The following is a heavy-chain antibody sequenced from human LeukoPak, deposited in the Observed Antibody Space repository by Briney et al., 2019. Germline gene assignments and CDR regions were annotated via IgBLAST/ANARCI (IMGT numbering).Heavy chain of an antibody. J-gene: IGHJ5*02. V-gene: IGHV4-61*08. CDR2: IYYSGST. CDR1: GGSISSGGYY. CDR3: AREVVVDTAPPLGWFDP. Sequence: SETLSLTCTVSGGSISSGGYYWSWIRQHPGKGLEWIGYIYYSGSTNYNPSLKSRVTISVDTSKNQFSLKLSSVTAADTAVYYCAREVVVDTAPPLGWFDPWGQGTLVTVSS. D-gene: IGHD2-15*01.